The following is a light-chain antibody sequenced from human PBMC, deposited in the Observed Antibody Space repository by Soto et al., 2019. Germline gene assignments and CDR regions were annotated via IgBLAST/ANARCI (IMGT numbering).Light chain of an antibody. V-gene: IGKV3-20*01. J-gene: IGKJ4*01. Sequence: EIVLTQSPCTLSLSPGERATLSCRASQSVSYYLAWYQQKPGQAPRLLIYDASSRATGVPDRFSGSGSGTDFTLTISRLEPEDFAVYYCQQFSSYPLTFGGGTKVDI. CDR3: QQFSSYPLT. CDR2: DAS. CDR1: QSVSYY.